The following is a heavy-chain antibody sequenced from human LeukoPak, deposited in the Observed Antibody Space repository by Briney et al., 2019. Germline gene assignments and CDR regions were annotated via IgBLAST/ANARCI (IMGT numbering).Heavy chain of an antibody. CDR1: GDSISSYY. J-gene: IGHJ4*02. Sequence: SETLSLTCTVSGDSISSYYWSWLRQPPGKGMDWIGYIYYSGSTNYNPSLKSRVTISVDTSKNQFSLKLSSVTAADTAVYYCARAGYSGYEFDYWGQGTLVTVSS. CDR2: IYYSGST. V-gene: IGHV4-59*01. CDR3: ARAGYSGYEFDY. D-gene: IGHD5-12*01.